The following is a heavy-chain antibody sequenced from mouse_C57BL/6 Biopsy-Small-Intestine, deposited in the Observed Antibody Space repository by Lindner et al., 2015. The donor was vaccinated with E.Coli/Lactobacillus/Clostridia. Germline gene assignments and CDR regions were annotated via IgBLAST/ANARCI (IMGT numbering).Heavy chain of an antibody. Sequence: VQLQESGTELMKPGASVKLSCKATGYTFTGYWIEWVKQRPGHGLEWIGEILPGSGRTSYNEKFKGKATLTADTSSNTAYMQLGSLTTEDSAIYYCARSWNWYFDVWGTGTTVTVSS. J-gene: IGHJ1*03. CDR2: ILPGSGRT. V-gene: IGHV1-9*01. CDR1: GYTFTGYW. CDR3: ARSWNWYFDV.